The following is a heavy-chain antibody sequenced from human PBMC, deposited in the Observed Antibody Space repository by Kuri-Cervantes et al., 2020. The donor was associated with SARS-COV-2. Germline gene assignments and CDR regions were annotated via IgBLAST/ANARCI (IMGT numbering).Heavy chain of an antibody. CDR3: AKERLKRSLTYGWEVTREYYYGMDV. Sequence: GGSLRLSYAASGFTFSSYGMHWVRQAPGKGLEWVAVIWYDGSNKYYVDSVKGRFTISRDNSKNTLYLQMNGLRAEDTAVYYCAKERLKRSLTYGWEVTREYYYGMDVWGQGTTVTVSS. J-gene: IGHJ6*02. CDR1: GFTFSSYG. CDR2: IWYDGSNK. D-gene: IGHD4-23*01. V-gene: IGHV3-33*06.